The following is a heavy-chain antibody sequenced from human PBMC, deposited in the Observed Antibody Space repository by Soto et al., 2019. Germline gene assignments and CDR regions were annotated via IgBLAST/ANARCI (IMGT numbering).Heavy chain of an antibody. CDR1: GFTFSSYG. V-gene: IGHV3-30*18. CDR3: AKDKAEYYYYYYGMDV. J-gene: IGHJ6*02. Sequence: LRLSCAASGFTFSSYGMHWVRRAAGKGLERGAVISYDGSNKYYADSVKGRFTISRDNSRNTLYLQMNSLRAEDTAVYYCAKDKAEYYYYYYGMDVWGQGTTVTVSS. CDR2: ISYDGSNK.